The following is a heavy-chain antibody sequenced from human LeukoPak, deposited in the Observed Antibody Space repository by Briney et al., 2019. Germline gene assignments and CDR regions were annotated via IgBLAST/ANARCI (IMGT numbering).Heavy chain of an antibody. CDR2: INPNSGGT. D-gene: IGHD3-22*01. Sequence: ASVKVSCKASGYTFTVYYMHWVRQAPGQGLEWMGWINPNSGGTNYAQKFQGRVTMTRDTSISTAYMEVSRLRSDDTAVYYCARGPYYYDSSGYSTFPFDPWGQGTLVTVSS. CDR3: ARGPYYYDSSGYSTFPFDP. V-gene: IGHV1-2*02. CDR1: GYTFTVYY. J-gene: IGHJ5*02.